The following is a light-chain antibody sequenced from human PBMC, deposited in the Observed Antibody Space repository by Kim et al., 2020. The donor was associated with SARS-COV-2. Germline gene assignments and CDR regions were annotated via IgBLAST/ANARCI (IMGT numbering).Light chain of an antibody. CDR1: SIWRDK. J-gene: IGLJ2*01. Sequence: APGGAATITRGGTSIWRDKVQWYQQTSGQATLLVIYYEDSRPSGSPERFSASDFDNTAALTTSRGEAGDEADDYCQVWESSTDQVIFGGGTQLTVL. V-gene: IGLV3-21*01. CDR3: QVWESSTDQVI. CDR2: YED.